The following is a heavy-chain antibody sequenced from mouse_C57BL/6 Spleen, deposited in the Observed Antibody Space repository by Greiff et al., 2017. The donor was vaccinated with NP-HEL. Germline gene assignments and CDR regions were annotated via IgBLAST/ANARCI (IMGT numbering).Heavy chain of an antibody. Sequence: QVQLQQSGAELVKPGASVKLSCKASGYTFTSYWMHWVKQRPGQGLEWIGMIHPNSGSTNYNEKFKSKATLTVDKSSSTAYMQLSSLTSEDSAVYYCARYPYHYAMDYWGQGTSVTVSS. CDR3: ARYPYHYAMDY. D-gene: IGHD2-10*01. CDR1: GYTFTSYW. J-gene: IGHJ4*01. V-gene: IGHV1-64*01. CDR2: IHPNSGST.